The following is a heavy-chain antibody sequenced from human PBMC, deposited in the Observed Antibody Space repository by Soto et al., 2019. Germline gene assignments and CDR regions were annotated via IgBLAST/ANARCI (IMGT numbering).Heavy chain of an antibody. CDR1: GGSINTYC. CDR3: ACSPRRFLEWFFPT. Sequence: SDTMSVTCTVSGGSINTYCWSWIRQPPGKRLEWIGYIHYSEVTNSNPSLKSRVTLSLDTSKNQFSLNLNSVTAADTAVYYCACSPRRFLEWFFPTSAQVSLVTV. D-gene: IGHD3-3*01. CDR2: IHYSEVT. J-gene: IGHJ5*01. V-gene: IGHV4-59*01.